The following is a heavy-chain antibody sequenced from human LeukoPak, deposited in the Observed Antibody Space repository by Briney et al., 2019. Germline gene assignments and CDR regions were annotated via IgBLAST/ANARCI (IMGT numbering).Heavy chain of an antibody. CDR1: GFTFDDYA. CDR3: AKDRAPTVAGTDAFDI. V-gene: IGHV3-9*03. D-gene: IGHD6-19*01. CDR2: ISWNSGSI. Sequence: GGSLRLSCAASGFTFDDYAMHWVRQAPGKGLEWVSGISWNSGSIGYADSVKGRFTISRDNAKNSLYLQMNSLRAEDMALYYCAKDRAPTVAGTDAFDIWGQGTMVTVSS. J-gene: IGHJ3*02.